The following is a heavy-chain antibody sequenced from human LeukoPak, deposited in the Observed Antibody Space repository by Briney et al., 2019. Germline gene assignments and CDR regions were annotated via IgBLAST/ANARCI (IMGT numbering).Heavy chain of an antibody. CDR1: GFTFSSNW. CDR3: ARESGPLVATKRYRFDP. D-gene: IGHD5-12*01. V-gene: IGHV3-74*01. J-gene: IGHJ5*02. CDR2: INTDGSTT. Sequence: PGGSLRLSCVASGFTFSSNWMHWVRRAPGKGLVWVSRINTDGSTTTYADSVKGRFTISRDNAKNTLYLQMNSLRAEDTAVYYCARESGPLVATKRYRFDPWGQGTLVTVSS.